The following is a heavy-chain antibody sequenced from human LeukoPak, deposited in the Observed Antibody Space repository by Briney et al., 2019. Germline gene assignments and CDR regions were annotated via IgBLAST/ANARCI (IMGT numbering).Heavy chain of an antibody. CDR3: ARRKLPASIAVAGTGAFDY. Sequence: ASVKVSCKASGYTFTGYYMHWVRQAPGQGLEWMGWINPNSGGTNYAQKFQGRVTMTRDTSISTAYMELSRLRSDDTAVYYCARRKLPASIAVAGTGAFDYWGQGTLVTVSS. D-gene: IGHD6-19*01. CDR1: GYTFTGYY. J-gene: IGHJ4*02. V-gene: IGHV1-2*02. CDR2: INPNSGGT.